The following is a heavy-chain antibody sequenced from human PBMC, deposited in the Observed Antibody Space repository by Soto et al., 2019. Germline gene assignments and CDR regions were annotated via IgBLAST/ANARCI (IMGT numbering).Heavy chain of an antibody. Sequence: GGPLRLSCVASGFPFSTYSMSWVRQAPGKGLEWISALTPSGDSTYYAASVKGRFTLSSDKSMNALYLQMNSLRIEYTSVNYCAHPGGYGVFDAYDIWGQGTLVTVSS. J-gene: IGHJ3*02. D-gene: IGHD3-10*01. CDR2: LTPSGDST. CDR1: GFPFSTYS. V-gene: IGHV3-23*01. CDR3: AHPGGYGVFDAYDI.